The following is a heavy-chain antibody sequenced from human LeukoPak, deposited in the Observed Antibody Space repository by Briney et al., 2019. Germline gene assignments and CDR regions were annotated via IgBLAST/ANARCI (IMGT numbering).Heavy chain of an antibody. D-gene: IGHD3-3*01. J-gene: IGHJ6*03. Sequence: SETLSLTCTVSGGSISSSSYYWGWIRQPPGKGLEWIGSIYYSGSTYYNPSLKSRVTISVDTSKNQFSLKLSSVTAADTAVYYCAREIRSGYYRYYYYYYMDVWGKGTTVTVSS. CDR3: AREIRSGYYRYYYYYYMDV. V-gene: IGHV4-39*07. CDR1: GGSISSSSYY. CDR2: IYYSGST.